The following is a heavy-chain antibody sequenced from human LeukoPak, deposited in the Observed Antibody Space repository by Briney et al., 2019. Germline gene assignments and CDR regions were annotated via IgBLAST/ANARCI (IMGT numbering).Heavy chain of an antibody. CDR2: IIPIFGTA. D-gene: IGHD6-19*01. CDR1: GYTFTSYD. Sequence: SVKVSCKASGYTFTSYDISWVRQAPGQGLEWMGGIIPIFGTANYAQKFQGRVTINADKSTSTAYMELSSLRSEDTAVYYCASYSSGWYGAFDIWGQGTMVTVSS. J-gene: IGHJ3*02. V-gene: IGHV1-69*06. CDR3: ASYSSGWYGAFDI.